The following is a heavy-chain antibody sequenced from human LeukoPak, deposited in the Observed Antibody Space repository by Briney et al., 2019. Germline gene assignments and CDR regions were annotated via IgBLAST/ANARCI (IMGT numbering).Heavy chain of an antibody. CDR1: GITFNA. CDR2: TWYDGRNK. Sequence: PGGSLRLSCAASGITFNAIHWVRQAPGKGLEWVALTWYDGRNKYYADSVKGRFTISRDNAKNSLYLQMNSLRAEDTAVYYCARGSVYALYDSSGYYPYWGQGTLVTVSS. D-gene: IGHD3-22*01. J-gene: IGHJ4*02. CDR3: ARGSVYALYDSSGYYPY. V-gene: IGHV3-33*01.